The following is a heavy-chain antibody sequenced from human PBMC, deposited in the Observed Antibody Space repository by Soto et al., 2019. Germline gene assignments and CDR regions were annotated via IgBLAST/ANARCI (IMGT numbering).Heavy chain of an antibody. CDR3: AASIFYYGMDV. CDR1: GYTFTNYC. J-gene: IGHJ6*02. CDR2: IYHGDYDT. V-gene: IGHV5-51*01. Sequence: GESLKISCKGFGYTFTNYCIGWVRQMAGKGLEWMGIIYHGDYDTKYIPSFQGQVTISADTSTTTTCLQWSSLKASDTAIYYCAASIFYYGMDVWGQVTTVTVSS.